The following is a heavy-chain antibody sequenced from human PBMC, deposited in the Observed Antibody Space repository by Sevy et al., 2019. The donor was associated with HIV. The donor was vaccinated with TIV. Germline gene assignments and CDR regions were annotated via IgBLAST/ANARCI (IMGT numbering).Heavy chain of an antibody. CDR2: ISGSGGSI. CDR3: AGGRYDSSGSFDAFDI. V-gene: IGHV3-23*01. D-gene: IGHD3-22*01. Sequence: GGSLRLSCAASGFIFNSYGMSWVRQAPGKGMEWVSGISGSGGSIYYADSVKGRFTISRDNFKNTLNLQMHSLRAEDTAVYYCAGGRYDSSGSFDAFDIWGQGTMVTVSS. CDR1: GFIFNSYG. J-gene: IGHJ3*02.